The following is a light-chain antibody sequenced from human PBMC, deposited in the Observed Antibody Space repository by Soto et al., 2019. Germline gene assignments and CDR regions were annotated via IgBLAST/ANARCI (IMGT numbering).Light chain of an antibody. CDR2: GNN. CDR3: QYYESSLSAYV. CDR1: SSNIGAGYD. Sequence: QSVLTQPPSVSGAPGQRVTISCTGSSSNIGAGYDVHWYQQLPGTAPKLLIYGNNNRPSGVPDRFSGSKSGTSASLAITGLQAEDEADYYCQYYESSLSAYVFGTGTKVTVL. J-gene: IGLJ1*01. V-gene: IGLV1-40*01.